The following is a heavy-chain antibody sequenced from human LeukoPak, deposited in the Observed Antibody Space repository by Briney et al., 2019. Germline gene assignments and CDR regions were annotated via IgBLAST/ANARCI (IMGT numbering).Heavy chain of an antibody. CDR3: ARAKGSYGDYAFDY. Sequence: GGSLRLSCAASGFTFSSYDMHWVRQATGKGLEWVSAIGTAGDTYYPGSVKGRFTISRENAKNSLYLQMNSLRAGDTAVYYCARAKGSYGDYAFDYWGQGTLVTVSS. CDR1: GFTFSSYD. J-gene: IGHJ4*02. V-gene: IGHV3-13*01. D-gene: IGHD4-17*01. CDR2: IGTAGDT.